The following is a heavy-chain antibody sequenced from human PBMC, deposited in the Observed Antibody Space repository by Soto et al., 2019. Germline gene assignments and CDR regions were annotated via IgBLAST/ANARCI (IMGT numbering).Heavy chain of an antibody. CDR1: GYTFTSYS. CDR2: INTDNGDA. Sequence: GASVKVSCKASGYTFTSYSIHWVRQAPGQGLEWIGWINTDNGDAKYSQKFQGRVTVTRDTSATTAYMEVSSLRAEDTAVYYCAKELGGDDSSGYYYGDAFDIWGQGTMVTVSS. J-gene: IGHJ3*02. D-gene: IGHD3-22*01. CDR3: AKELGGDDSSGYYYGDAFDI. V-gene: IGHV1-3*04.